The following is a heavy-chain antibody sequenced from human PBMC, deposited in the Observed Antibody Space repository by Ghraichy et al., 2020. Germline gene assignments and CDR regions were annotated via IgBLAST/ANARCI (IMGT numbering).Heavy chain of an antibody. D-gene: IGHD3-16*02. CDR2: IYHSGST. Sequence: SETLSLTCAVSGGSISSGGYSWSWIRQPPGKGLEWIGYIYHSGSTYYNPSLKSRVTISVDRSKNQFSLKLSSVTAADTAVYYCARARDLDDYVWGSYRSYFDYWGQGTLVTVSS. V-gene: IGHV4-30-2*01. J-gene: IGHJ4*02. CDR3: ARARDLDDYVWGSYRSYFDY. CDR1: GGSISSGGYS.